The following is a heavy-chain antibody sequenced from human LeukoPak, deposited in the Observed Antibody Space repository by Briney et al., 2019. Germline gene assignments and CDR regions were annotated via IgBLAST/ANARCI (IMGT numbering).Heavy chain of an antibody. V-gene: IGHV4-59*01. J-gene: IGHJ4*02. CDR2: IHHTRST. CDR1: GGSISGYY. CDR3: ARLGYCYDTHCLPDY. D-gene: IGHD3-22*01. Sequence: SETLSLTCAVSGGSISGYYWSWIRQPPGKRLECIGYIHHTRSTNYNPPLQSRVTISLDTSKNQFSLRLRSVSAADTAVYYCARLGYCYDTHCLPDYWGQGILVTVSS.